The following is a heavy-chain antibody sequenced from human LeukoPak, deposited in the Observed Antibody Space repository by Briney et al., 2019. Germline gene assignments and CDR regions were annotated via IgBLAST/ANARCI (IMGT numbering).Heavy chain of an antibody. CDR1: GYTFTSYG. Sequence: ASVKVSCKASGYTFTSYGISWVRQAPGQGLEWMGWISAYNGNTNYAQKLQGRVTMTTDTPTSTAYMELRSLRSDDTAVYYCARYIVLMVYAFYGMDVWGQGTTVTVSS. D-gene: IGHD2-8*01. J-gene: IGHJ6*02. V-gene: IGHV1-18*01. CDR2: ISAYNGNT. CDR3: ARYIVLMVYAFYGMDV.